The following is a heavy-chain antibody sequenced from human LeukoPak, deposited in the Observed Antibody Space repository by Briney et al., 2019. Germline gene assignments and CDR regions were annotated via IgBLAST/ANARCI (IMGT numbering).Heavy chain of an antibody. CDR3: TTGLGSGKLFDY. CDR2: IKSKRDGGTT. D-gene: IGHD1-26*01. V-gene: IGHV3-15*01. J-gene: IGHJ4*02. CDR1: GFTFNYAW. Sequence: PGESLRLSCAASGFTFNYAWMSWVRQAPGKGLEWIGRIKSKRDGGTTDSAAPVKGRFTISRDDSKNTVYLQMNSLKTEDTAVYYCTTGLGSGKLFDYWGQGTLVTVSS.